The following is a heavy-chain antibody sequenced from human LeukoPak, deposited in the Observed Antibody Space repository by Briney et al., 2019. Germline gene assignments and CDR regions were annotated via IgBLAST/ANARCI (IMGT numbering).Heavy chain of an antibody. CDR2: IYHSGST. CDR3: ARRATTSGGAKAFDY. D-gene: IGHD2-15*01. V-gene: IGHV4-59*08. J-gene: IGHJ4*02. CDR1: RGSFSNNY. Sequence: PSETLSLTCTVSRGSFSNNYWSWIRQPPGKGLEWIGYIYHSGSTNYNPSLKSRVTISVDTSKNQFSLKLTSVTAADTAVYYCARRATTSGGAKAFDYWGQGTLVTVSS.